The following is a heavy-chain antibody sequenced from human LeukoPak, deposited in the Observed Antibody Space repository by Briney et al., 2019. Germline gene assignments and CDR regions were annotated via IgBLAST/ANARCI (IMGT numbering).Heavy chain of an antibody. CDR1: GFTFSSYA. Sequence: GGSLRLSCAASGFTFSSYAMSWVRQAPGKGVEWVSAISGSGGSTYYADPVKGRFTISRDNSKNTLYLQMNSLRAEDTAVYYCAKGTRDFWSGYYTLDYWGQGTTVTVSS. D-gene: IGHD3-3*01. V-gene: IGHV3-23*01. J-gene: IGHJ4*03. CDR2: ISGSGGST. CDR3: AKGTRDFWSGYYTLDY.